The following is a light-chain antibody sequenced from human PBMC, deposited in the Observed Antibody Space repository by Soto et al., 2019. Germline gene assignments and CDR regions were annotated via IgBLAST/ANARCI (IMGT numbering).Light chain of an antibody. CDR1: QTVSNSY. J-gene: IGKJ1*01. Sequence: EIVLTQSPGTLSLSPGERATLSCRASQTVSNSYIAWYQQKPGQAPRLLIYGASSRATGIPDRFSGSGSGTDFTLIISRLEPEDFAVYYCQQYGSSPWTFGQGTKVEIK. V-gene: IGKV3-20*01. CDR2: GAS. CDR3: QQYGSSPWT.